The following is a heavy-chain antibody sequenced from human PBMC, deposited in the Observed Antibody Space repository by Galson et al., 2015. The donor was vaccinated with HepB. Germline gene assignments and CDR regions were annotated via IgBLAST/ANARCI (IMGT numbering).Heavy chain of an antibody. Sequence: SLRLSCAASGFTFSSHSINWVRQAPGKGLEWVSYISTTGTTVHYADSVNGRTTISRDNAENSLYLQMDSLRAEDTAFYYCARAKSSSETGGYPVFDYWGQGTLVTVSS. J-gene: IGHJ4*02. V-gene: IGHV3-48*04. CDR1: GFTFSSHS. CDR2: ISTTGTTV. CDR3: ARAKSSSETGGYPVFDY. D-gene: IGHD2-8*02.